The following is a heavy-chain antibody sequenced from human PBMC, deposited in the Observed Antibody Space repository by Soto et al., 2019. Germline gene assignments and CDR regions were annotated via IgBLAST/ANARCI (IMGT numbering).Heavy chain of an antibody. V-gene: IGHV4-30-2*01. Sequence: QLQLQESGSGLVQPSQTLSLTCTASGGSISTYDYSWSWIRQPPGGGLVWIGSVYHTGKTYFIPSLKSRVTMSLDKSKNQFSLNLTSVTAADTALYYCARERTIFGIAPGGGMDVWGQGTTVTVSS. CDR3: ARERTIFGIAPGGGMDV. CDR1: GGSISTYDYS. CDR2: VYHTGKT. D-gene: IGHD3-3*01. J-gene: IGHJ6*02.